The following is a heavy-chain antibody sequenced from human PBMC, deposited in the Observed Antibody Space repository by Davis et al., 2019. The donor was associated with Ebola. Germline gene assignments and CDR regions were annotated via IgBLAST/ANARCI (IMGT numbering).Heavy chain of an antibody. V-gene: IGHV4-34*01. CDR3: ARGSFGDCWRLGYFDY. CDR2: INHSGST. CDR1: GGSSSGYY. D-gene: IGHD3-3*01. Sequence: SETLSLTCAVYGGSSSGYYWSWIRQPPGKGLEWIGEINHSGSTNYNPSLKSRVTISVDTSKNQFSLKLSSVTAADTAVYYCARGSFGDCWRLGYFDYWGQGTLVTVSS. J-gene: IGHJ4*02.